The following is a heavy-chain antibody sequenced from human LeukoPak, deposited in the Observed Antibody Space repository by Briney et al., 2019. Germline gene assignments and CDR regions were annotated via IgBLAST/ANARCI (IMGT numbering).Heavy chain of an antibody. CDR2: IQQDGSEK. J-gene: IGHJ6*03. D-gene: IGHD2-15*01. V-gene: IGHV3-7*03. Sequence: GGSLRLSCVASGFTFSDYWMSWVRQAPGKGLEWVANIQQDGSEKYYVDSVKGRFTISRDNSKNTVYLLMNSLRTEDTAVYYCGRSRRINASLYYYMDVWGKGTTVTVSS. CDR3: GRSRRINASLYYYMDV. CDR1: GFTFSDYW.